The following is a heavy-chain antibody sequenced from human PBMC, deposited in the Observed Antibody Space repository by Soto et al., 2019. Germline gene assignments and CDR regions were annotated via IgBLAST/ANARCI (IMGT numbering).Heavy chain of an antibody. Sequence: SETLSLTCTVSGGSISSSSYYWGWIRQPPGKGLEWIGSIYYSGSTYYNPSLKSRVTISVDTSKNQFSLKLSSVTAADTAVYYCARHFFSLSDVGRGWFDPWGQGTLVTVSS. D-gene: IGHD3-16*02. V-gene: IGHV4-39*01. CDR3: ARHFFSLSDVGRGWFDP. CDR1: GGSISSSSYY. CDR2: IYYSGST. J-gene: IGHJ5*02.